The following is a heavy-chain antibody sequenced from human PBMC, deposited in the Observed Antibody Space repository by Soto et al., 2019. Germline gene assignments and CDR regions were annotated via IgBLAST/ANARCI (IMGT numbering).Heavy chain of an antibody. Sequence: GGSLRLSCAASGFTFSSYSMNWVRQAPGKGLEWVSSISSSSSYIYYADSVKGRFTISRDNAKNSLYLQMNSLRAEDTAVYYCARDGPYYYGSGSYFRYYGMDVWGQGTTVTVSS. CDR3: ARDGPYYYGSGSYFRYYGMDV. J-gene: IGHJ6*02. D-gene: IGHD3-10*01. CDR1: GFTFSSYS. CDR2: ISSSSSYI. V-gene: IGHV3-21*01.